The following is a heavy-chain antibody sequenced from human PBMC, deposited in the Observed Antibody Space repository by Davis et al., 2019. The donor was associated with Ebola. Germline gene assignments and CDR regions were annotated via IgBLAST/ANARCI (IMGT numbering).Heavy chain of an antibody. CDR1: GFTFSSYS. CDR3: ARDVLVRGVQYYGMDV. CDR2: ISSSSSYI. D-gene: IGHD3-10*01. Sequence: PGGSLRLSCAASGFTFSSYSMNWVRQAPGKGLEWVSSISSSSSYIYYADSVKGRFTISRDNAKNSLYLQMNSLGAEDTAVYYCARDVLVRGVQYYGMDVWGQGTTVTVSS. J-gene: IGHJ6*02. V-gene: IGHV3-21*01.